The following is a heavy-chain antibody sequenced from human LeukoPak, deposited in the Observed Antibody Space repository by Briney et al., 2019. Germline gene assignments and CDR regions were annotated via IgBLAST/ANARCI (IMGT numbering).Heavy chain of an antibody. CDR1: GFSFSDYY. CDR2: ISGSGGST. V-gene: IGHV3-23*01. CDR3: AKGNIAARQDIMDV. D-gene: IGHD6-6*01. J-gene: IGHJ6*02. Sequence: GGSLRLSCAAAGFSFSDYYMTWIRQAPGKGLEWVSLISGSGGSTYYADSVKGRFTISRDNSKNTLYLQMNSLRVEDTAVYCCAKGNIAARQDIMDVWGQGTTVTVSS.